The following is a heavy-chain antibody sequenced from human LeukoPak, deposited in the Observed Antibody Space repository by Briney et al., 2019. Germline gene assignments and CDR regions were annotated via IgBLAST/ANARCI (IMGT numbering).Heavy chain of an antibody. CDR1: GYTFTSYY. CDR2: INPSGGST. J-gene: IGHJ4*02. D-gene: IGHD2-15*01. CDR3: ARDEPNCSGGSCYSSYYFDY. V-gene: IGHV1-46*01. Sequence: ASVKVSCKASGYTFTSYYIHWVRQAPGQGLEWMGIINPSGGSTSFPQKFQGRVTTTRDTSTSTVYMELSSLRSEDTAVYYCARDEPNCSGGSCYSSYYFDYWGQGTLVTVSS.